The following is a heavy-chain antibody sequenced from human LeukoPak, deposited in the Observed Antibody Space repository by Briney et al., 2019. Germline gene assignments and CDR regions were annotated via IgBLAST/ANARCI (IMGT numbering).Heavy chain of an antibody. Sequence: ASVKVSCKAAGYTFTSYGISWVRQAPGQGLEWMGWISAYSGNTNYAQKLQGRVTMTTDTSTSTVYMGLRSLRSDDTAVYYCARGGLYCSSTSCYGIEYWGQGTLVTVSS. V-gene: IGHV1-18*04. J-gene: IGHJ4*02. CDR1: GYTFTSYG. CDR3: ARGGLYCSSTSCYGIEY. CDR2: ISAYSGNT. D-gene: IGHD2-2*01.